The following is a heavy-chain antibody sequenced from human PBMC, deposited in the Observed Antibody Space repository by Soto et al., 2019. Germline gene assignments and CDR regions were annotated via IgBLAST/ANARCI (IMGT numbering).Heavy chain of an antibody. Sequence: ASVKVSCKASGYTFNGYYMHWVRQAPGQGLEWMGWINPNSGGTNYAQKFQGWVTMTRDTSISTAYMELSRLGSDDTAVYYCARDCGGSGDPNYYYYMDVWGKGTTVTVSS. D-gene: IGHD3-16*01. CDR2: INPNSGGT. V-gene: IGHV1-2*04. CDR1: GYTFNGYY. CDR3: ARDCGGSGDPNYYYYMDV. J-gene: IGHJ6*03.